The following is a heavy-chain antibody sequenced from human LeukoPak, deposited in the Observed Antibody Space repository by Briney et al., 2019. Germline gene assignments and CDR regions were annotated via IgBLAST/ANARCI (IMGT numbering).Heavy chain of an antibody. J-gene: IGHJ4*02. CDR1: GGSISSYY. D-gene: IGHD3-3*01. Sequence: SETLSRTCTVSGGSISSYYWSWIRQPPGKGLEGIGYIYYSGSTNYNPSLKSRVTISVDTSKNQFSLMLSSVTAADTAVYYCARGGGGSPVFGVVIAYFDYWGQGTLVTVSS. CDR3: ARGGGGSPVFGVVIAYFDY. V-gene: IGHV4-59*01. CDR2: IYYSGST.